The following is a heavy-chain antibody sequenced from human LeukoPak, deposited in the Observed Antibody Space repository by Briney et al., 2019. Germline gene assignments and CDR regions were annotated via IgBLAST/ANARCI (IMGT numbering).Heavy chain of an antibody. D-gene: IGHD3-10*01. J-gene: IGHJ6*02. CDR2: IIPIFGTA. V-gene: IGHV1-69*06. CDR3: ARGSSSGKHYYGMDV. Sequence: SVKVSCKASEGTFSSYAISWVRQAPGQGLEWMGGIIPIFGTANYAQKFQGRVTITADKSTSTAYMELSSLRSEDTAVYYCARGSSSGKHYYGMDVWGQGTTVTVSS. CDR1: EGTFSSYA.